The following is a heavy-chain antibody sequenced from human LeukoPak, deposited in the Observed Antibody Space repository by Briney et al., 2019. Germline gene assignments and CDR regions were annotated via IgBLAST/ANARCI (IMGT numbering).Heavy chain of an antibody. D-gene: IGHD3-10*01. J-gene: IGHJ4*02. CDR3: AKGLYHYYGSGSYTLDF. CDR2: ISGSDTGT. V-gene: IGHV3-23*01. CDR1: GFTFSSYS. Sequence: GGSLRLSCAASGFTFSSYSMNWVRQAPGKGLELVSAISGSDTGTHYADSVKGRFTISRDNSKNTLYLQMNSLRAEDTAVYYCAKGLYHYYGSGSYTLDFWGQGTQVTVSS.